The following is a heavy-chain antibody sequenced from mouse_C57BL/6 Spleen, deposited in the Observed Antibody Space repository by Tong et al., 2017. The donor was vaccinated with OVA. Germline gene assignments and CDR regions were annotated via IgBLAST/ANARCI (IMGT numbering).Heavy chain of an antibody. J-gene: IGHJ3*01. Sequence: EVQLQESGGDLVKPGGSLKLSCAASGFTFSSYGMSWVRQTPDKRLEWVATISSGGSYTYYPDSVKGRFTISRDNAKNSLYLQISSLKSEDTAMYYCARHGRRGFAYWGQGTLVTVSA. V-gene: IGHV5-6*01. CDR3: ARHGRRGFAY. CDR2: ISSGGSYT. CDR1: GFTFSSYG.